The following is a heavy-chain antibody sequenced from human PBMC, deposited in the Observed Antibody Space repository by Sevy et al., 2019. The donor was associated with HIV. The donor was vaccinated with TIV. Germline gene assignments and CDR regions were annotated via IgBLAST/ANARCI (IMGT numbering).Heavy chain of an antibody. Sequence: GESLKISCKGSGYDFTRNWIGWVRQMPGKGLEWMGIIYPGDSDTRYSPSLQGQVTISADKSISTAYLQWSSLKASDTAMYYCARQEDTAEWGWYFDYWGQGTLVTVSS. CDR3: ARQEDTAEWGWYFDY. CDR2: IYPGDSDT. V-gene: IGHV5-51*01. D-gene: IGHD5-18*01. CDR1: GYDFTRNW. J-gene: IGHJ4*02.